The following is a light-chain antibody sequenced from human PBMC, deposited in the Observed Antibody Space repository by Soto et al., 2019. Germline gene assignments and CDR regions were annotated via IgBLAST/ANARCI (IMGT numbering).Light chain of an antibody. V-gene: IGKV3D-20*02. CDR3: QQRSNWPLLT. CDR1: QSLSSNF. Sequence: EIVLTQSPATLSLSPGERATLSCRASQSLSSNFLAWYQQKPGQPPRLLIYDSSTRATGFPDRFSGSGSGTDFTLTISSLEPEDFAVYYCQQRSNWPLLTFGGGTKVEIK. J-gene: IGKJ4*01. CDR2: DSS.